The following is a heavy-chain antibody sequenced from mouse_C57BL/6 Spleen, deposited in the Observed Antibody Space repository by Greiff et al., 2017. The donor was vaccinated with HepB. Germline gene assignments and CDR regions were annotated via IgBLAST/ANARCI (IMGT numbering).Heavy chain of an antibody. CDR1: GFTFSSYA. CDR3: TRETSYYAMDY. J-gene: IGHJ4*01. Sequence: EVQLVESGEGLVKPGGSLKLSCAASGFTFSSYAMSWVRQTPEKRLEWVAYISSGGDYTYYAETVKGRFTISRDNARNTLYLQMSSLKSEYTAMYYYTRETSYYAMDYWGQGTSVTVSS. CDR2: ISSGGDYT. V-gene: IGHV5-9-1*02.